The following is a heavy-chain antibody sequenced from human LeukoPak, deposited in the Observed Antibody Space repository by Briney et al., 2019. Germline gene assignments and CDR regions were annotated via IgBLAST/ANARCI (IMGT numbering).Heavy chain of an antibody. V-gene: IGHV3-73*01. Sequence: GGSLRLSCAASGFTFSGSAMHWVRQASGKGLEWVGRIRSKANSYATAYAASVKGRFTISRDDSKNTAYLQMNSLKTEDSAVYYCAKDGAYASGSHLDYWGQGSLVTVSS. CDR1: GFTFSGSA. J-gene: IGHJ4*02. D-gene: IGHD3-10*01. CDR3: AKDGAYASGSHLDY. CDR2: IRSKANSYAT.